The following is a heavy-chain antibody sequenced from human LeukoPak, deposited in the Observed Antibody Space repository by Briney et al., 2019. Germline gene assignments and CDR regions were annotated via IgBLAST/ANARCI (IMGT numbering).Heavy chain of an antibody. Sequence: PSETLSLTCTVSGGSISSYYWGWIRQPPGKGLEWIGSIYYSGSTYYNPSLKSRVTISVDTSKNQFSLKLSPVTAADTAVYYCARGTGGNSVIDAFDIWGQETMVTVSS. J-gene: IGHJ3*02. CDR1: GGSISSYY. CDR3: ARGTGGNSVIDAFDI. D-gene: IGHD4-23*01. CDR2: IYYSGST. V-gene: IGHV4-39*01.